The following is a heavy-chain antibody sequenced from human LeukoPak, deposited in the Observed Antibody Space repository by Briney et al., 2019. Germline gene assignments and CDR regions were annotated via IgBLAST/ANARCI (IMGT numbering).Heavy chain of an antibody. CDR1: GFTFSSYA. V-gene: IGHV3-23*01. CDR2: ISGSGVST. D-gene: IGHD3-3*01. J-gene: IGHJ5*02. Sequence: GGSLRLSCAASGFTFSSYAMSWVRQAPGKGLEWVSAISGSGVSTYYADSVKGRFTISRDNSKNTLYLQMNGLRVEDTAVYYCARVYYASWSGQPLSQHWLDPWGQGTLVTVSP. CDR3: ARVYYASWSGQPLSQHWLDP.